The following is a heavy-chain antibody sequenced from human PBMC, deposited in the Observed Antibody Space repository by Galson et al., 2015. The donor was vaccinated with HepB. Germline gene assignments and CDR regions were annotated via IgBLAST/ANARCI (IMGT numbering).Heavy chain of an antibody. CDR1: GFSFSSYS. D-gene: IGHD2-15*01. J-gene: IGHJ4*02. CDR3: ASRGVVTPYSLDY. CDR2: ITPTGDPK. Sequence: SLRLSCAASGFSFSSYSMTWVHQAPGKGLEWLSYITPTGDPKMYADSVKGRFTISRDNAKNSLYLQMNNLRAEDTAVYYCASRGVVTPYSLDYWGQGTLVSVSS. V-gene: IGHV3-48*01.